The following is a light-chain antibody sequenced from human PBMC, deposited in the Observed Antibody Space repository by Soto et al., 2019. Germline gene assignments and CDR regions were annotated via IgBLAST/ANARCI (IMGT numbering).Light chain of an antibody. CDR1: QTVTTY. V-gene: IGKV1-39*01. Sequence: DFQMAQSASSLSASVGDSLTLTCRASQTVTTYLNWYQQKPGKAPKLLIYAASTLQSGVPSRFSGSGSGTEFTLTMSGLQPEDFATYYCQQGHSTPYTLGQGTKVDI. CDR2: AAS. CDR3: QQGHSTPYT. J-gene: IGKJ2*01.